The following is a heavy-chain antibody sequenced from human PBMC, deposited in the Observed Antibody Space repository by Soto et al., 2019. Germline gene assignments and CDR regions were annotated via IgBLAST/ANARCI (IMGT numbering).Heavy chain of an antibody. CDR2: INPNSGST. D-gene: IGHD6-13*01. CDR3: ARRGIAAAGLDY. J-gene: IGHJ4*02. CDR1: GYTFTSYY. V-gene: IGHV1-2*04. Sequence: GASVKVSCKASGYTFTSYYMHWVRQAPGQGLEWMGWINPNSGSTNYAQKFQGWVTMTRDTSISTAYMELSRLRSDDTAVYYCARRGIAAAGLDYWGQGTLVTVSS.